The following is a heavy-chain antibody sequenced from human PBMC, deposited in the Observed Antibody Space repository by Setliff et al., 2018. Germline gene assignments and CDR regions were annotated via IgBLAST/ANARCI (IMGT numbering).Heavy chain of an antibody. D-gene: IGHD2-21*02. Sequence: NPSETLSLTCTVSGYSISTASYWGWFRQPPGKGLEWVGNIGHTGSINYNPSLKSRLTISRDTSKNQVSLKLNSVTATDTAVYYCARDLGHGGDSDYWGQGSLVTVSS. V-gene: IGHV4-38-2*02. CDR2: IGHTGSI. CDR3: ARDLGHGGDSDY. J-gene: IGHJ4*02. CDR1: GYSISTASY.